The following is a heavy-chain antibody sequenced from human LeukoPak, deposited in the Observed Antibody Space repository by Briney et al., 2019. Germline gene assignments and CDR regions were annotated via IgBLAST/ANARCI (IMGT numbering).Heavy chain of an antibody. CDR3: AKGRMGTPFDD. CDR1: GFTFSSFA. Sequence: PGGSLRLSCAASGFTFSSFAMNWVRQAPGKGLEWVSAISGSGGGTYYADSVEGRFTISKDDSQNTLYLQMSSLSAEDTAVYYCAKGRMGTPFDDWGQGTLVTVSS. V-gene: IGHV3-23*01. CDR2: ISGSGGGT. J-gene: IGHJ4*02. D-gene: IGHD7-27*01.